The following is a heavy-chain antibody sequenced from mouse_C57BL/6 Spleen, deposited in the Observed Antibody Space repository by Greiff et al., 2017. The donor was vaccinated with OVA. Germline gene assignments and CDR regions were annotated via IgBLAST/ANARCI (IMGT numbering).Heavy chain of an antibody. V-gene: IGHV5-16*01. CDR2: INYDGSST. CDR1: GFTFSDYY. Sequence: EVMLVESEGGLVQPGSSMKLSCTASGFTFSDYYMAWVRQVPEKGLEWVANINYDGSSTYYLDSLKSRFIISRDNAKNILYLQMSSLKSEDTATYYCARDWDEAGFDYWGQGTTLTVSS. J-gene: IGHJ2*01. D-gene: IGHD4-1*01. CDR3: ARDWDEAGFDY.